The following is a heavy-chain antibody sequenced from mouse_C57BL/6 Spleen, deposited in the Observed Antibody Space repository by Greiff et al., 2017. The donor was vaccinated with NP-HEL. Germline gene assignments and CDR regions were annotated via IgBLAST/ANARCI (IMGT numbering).Heavy chain of an antibody. CDR1: GFTFSDYY. D-gene: IGHD4-1*01. J-gene: IGHJ3*01. CDR3: ARPLTGTGAWFAY. Sequence: EVMLVESGGGLVQPGGSLKLSCAASGFTFSDYYMYWVRQTPEKRLEWVAYISNGGGSTYYPYTVKGRFTISRDNAKNTLYLQMSRLKSEDTAMYYCARPLTGTGAWFAYWGQGTLVTVSA. V-gene: IGHV5-12*01. CDR2: ISNGGGST.